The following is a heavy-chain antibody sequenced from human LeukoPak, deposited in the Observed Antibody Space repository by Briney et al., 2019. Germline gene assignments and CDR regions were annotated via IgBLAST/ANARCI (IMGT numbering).Heavy chain of an antibody. CDR1: GYTFSTYT. D-gene: IGHD4-17*01. CDR2: ISYDGSNK. J-gene: IGHJ4*02. CDR3: ARNREVWTTVTSGFDY. V-gene: IGHV3-30-3*01. Sequence: GGSLRLSCAASGYTFSTYTMHWVHQAPGKGLEWVALISYDGSNKYYADSVKGRFTISRDNSKNTLYLQMSSLRAEDTAVYYCARNREVWTTVTSGFDYWGQGTLVTVSS.